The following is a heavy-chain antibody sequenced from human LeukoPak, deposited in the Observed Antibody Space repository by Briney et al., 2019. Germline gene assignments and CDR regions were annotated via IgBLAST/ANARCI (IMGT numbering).Heavy chain of an antibody. CDR2: ISGSGGST. D-gene: IGHD6-13*01. Sequence: GGSLRLSCAASGFTFSSYAMSWVRQAPGKGLEWVSAISGSGGSTYYAGPVKGRFTISRDNSKNTLYLQMNSLRAEDTAVYYCAKVRSSSWYQTFDYWGQGTLVTVSS. CDR3: AKVRSSSWYQTFDY. CDR1: GFTFSSYA. J-gene: IGHJ4*02. V-gene: IGHV3-23*01.